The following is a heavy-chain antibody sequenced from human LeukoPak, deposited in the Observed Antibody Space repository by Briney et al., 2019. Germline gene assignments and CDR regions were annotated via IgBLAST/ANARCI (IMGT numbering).Heavy chain of an antibody. CDR3: ARTSSLTPTPSFDY. V-gene: IGHV3-21*01. CDR1: GFTFSTYA. Sequence: TAGGSLRLSCAASGFTFSTYAMNWVRQAPGKGLEWVSSISSISSYIYYADSLKGRFTISRDSAKNSLFLQMNSLRAEDTAVYYCARTSSLTPTPSFDYWGQGALVTVSS. CDR2: ISSISSYI. J-gene: IGHJ4*02. D-gene: IGHD2-15*01.